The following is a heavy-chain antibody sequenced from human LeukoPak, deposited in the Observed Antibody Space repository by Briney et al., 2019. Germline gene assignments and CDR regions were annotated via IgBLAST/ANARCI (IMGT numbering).Heavy chain of an antibody. D-gene: IGHD5-24*01. CDR1: GFTFSNYW. CDR3: ARASNPWLTLS. V-gene: IGHV3-7*02. CDR2: IQQDGGQK. J-gene: IGHJ4*02. Sequence: PGGSLRLSCAASGFTFSNYWMIWVRQAPGKELEGVANIQQDGGQKRYADSVRVRITVSTANAQASLYLHMNSLNATATSVYYCARASNPWLTLSWGEGTLVTVSS.